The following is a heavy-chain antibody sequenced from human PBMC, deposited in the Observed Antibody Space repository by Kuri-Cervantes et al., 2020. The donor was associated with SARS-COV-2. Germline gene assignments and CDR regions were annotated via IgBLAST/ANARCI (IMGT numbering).Heavy chain of an antibody. Sequence: SLKISCTASGFTFGGYSMHWVRQAPGKGLEWVSGVSWNTNALGYADSVRGRFTISRDNAKTSLFLQMNSLRPEDTAFYYCAKLSQQVVRRGAFDIWGLGTLVTVSS. J-gene: IGHJ3*02. CDR2: VSWNTNAL. CDR1: GFTFGGYS. CDR3: AKLSQQVVRRGAFDI. V-gene: IGHV3-9*01. D-gene: IGHD6-13*01.